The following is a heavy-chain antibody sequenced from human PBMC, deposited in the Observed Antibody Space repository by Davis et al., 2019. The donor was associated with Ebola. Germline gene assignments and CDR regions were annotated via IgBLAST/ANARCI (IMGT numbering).Heavy chain of an antibody. Sequence: GESLKISCAASGFTFSSYAMSWVRQAPGKGLEWVSAISGSGGSTYYADSVKVRFTISRDNSKNTLYLQMNRLRAEDTAVYYCAKRRRVAALYYYYGMDVWGQGTTVTVSS. CDR3: AKRRRVAALYYYYGMDV. J-gene: IGHJ6*02. V-gene: IGHV3-23*01. CDR2: ISGSGGST. CDR1: GFTFSSYA. D-gene: IGHD6-6*01.